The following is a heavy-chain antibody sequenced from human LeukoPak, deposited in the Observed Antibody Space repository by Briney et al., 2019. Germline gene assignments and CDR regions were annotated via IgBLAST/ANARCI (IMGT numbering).Heavy chain of an antibody. Sequence: ASVKVSCKASGGTFSSYAISWARQATGQGLEWMGWMNPNSGNTGYAQKFQGRVTMTRNTSISTAYMELSSLRSEDTAVYYCARGAGYGDYPDYWGQGTLVTVSS. D-gene: IGHD4-17*01. CDR2: MNPNSGNT. V-gene: IGHV1-8*02. J-gene: IGHJ4*02. CDR1: GGTFSSYA. CDR3: ARGAGYGDYPDY.